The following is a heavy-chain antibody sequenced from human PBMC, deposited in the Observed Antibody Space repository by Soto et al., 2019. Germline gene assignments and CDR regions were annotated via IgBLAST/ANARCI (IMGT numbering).Heavy chain of an antibody. CDR2: IIPIFGTA. V-gene: IGHV1-69*06. J-gene: IGHJ6*02. CDR3: ARDPLEKGPAAKRTRYYYGMDV. D-gene: IGHD2-2*01. CDR1: GGTFSSYA. Sequence: SVKVSCKASGGTFSSYAISWVRQAPGQGLEWMGGIIPIFGTANYAQKFQGRVTITADKSTSTAYMELSSLRSEDTAVYYCARDPLEKGPAAKRTRYYYGMDVWGQGTTVTVSS.